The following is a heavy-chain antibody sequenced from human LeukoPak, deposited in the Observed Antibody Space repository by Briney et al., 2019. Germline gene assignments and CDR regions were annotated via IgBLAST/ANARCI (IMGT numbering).Heavy chain of an antibody. Sequence: SETLSLTCTVSGGSISSGGYYWSWIRQHPGKGLEWIGYIYYSGNTYYNPSLNSRVTISVDTSKNQFSLKLSSVTAADTAVYYCARVDNYDSSALDYWGQNPGHRLL. CDR3: ARVDNYDSSALDY. CDR1: GGSISSGGYY. V-gene: IGHV4-31*03. J-gene: IGHJ4*01. D-gene: IGHD3-22*01. CDR2: IYYSGNT.